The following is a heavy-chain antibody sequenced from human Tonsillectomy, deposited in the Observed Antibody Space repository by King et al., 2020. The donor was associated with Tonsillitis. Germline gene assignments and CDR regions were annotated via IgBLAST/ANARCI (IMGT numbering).Heavy chain of an antibody. CDR2: IWYDGSDK. J-gene: IGHJ5*02. CDR1: GFSFSSYG. CDR3: ARGHSSGNSNWFDP. D-gene: IGHD3-22*01. V-gene: IGHV3-33*08. Sequence: VQLVESGGGVVQPGRSLRLSCAASGFSFSSYGMHWVRQAPGKGPEWVAIIWYDGSDKYYTDSVKGRFTLSRDNSKNTLYLQMNSLRVEDTAVYHCARGHSSGNSNWFDPWGQGTLVTVSS.